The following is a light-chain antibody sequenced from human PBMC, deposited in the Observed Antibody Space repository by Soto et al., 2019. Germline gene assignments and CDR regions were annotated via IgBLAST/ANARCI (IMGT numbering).Light chain of an antibody. J-gene: IGKJ5*01. V-gene: IGKV3-11*01. CDR3: QQRRNWPPT. CDR1: QSVSSS. CDR2: DTS. Sequence: EIVLSQSPATLSLSPGERATLSCRASQSVSSSLAWYQQKPGQAPRLLIYDTSDRATGIPARFSGSGSGKDFTLTISSLEPEDFALYYCQQRRNWPPTFGQGTRLDIK.